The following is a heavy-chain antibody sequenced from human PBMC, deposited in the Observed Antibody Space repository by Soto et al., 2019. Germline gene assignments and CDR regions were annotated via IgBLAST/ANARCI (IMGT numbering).Heavy chain of an antibody. Sequence: GASVKVSCKASGYTFSNYAMHWVRQAPGQRLEWMGWINAGNGNTKYSQNLQGRVAITRDTSASTAYVELSSLRSEDTAVYYCARVYYSTPSCYGYYAMDVWGQGXTVTISS. V-gene: IGHV1-3*01. D-gene: IGHD2-2*01. CDR2: INAGNGNT. CDR3: ARVYYSTPSCYGYYAMDV. CDR1: GYTFSNYA. J-gene: IGHJ6*02.